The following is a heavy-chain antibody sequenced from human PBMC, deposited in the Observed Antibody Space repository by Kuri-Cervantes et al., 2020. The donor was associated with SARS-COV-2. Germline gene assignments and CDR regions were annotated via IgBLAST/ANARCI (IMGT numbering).Heavy chain of an antibody. CDR2: INHSGST. CDR1: GGSFSGYY. Sequence: SETLSLTCAVYGGSFSGYYWSWIRQPPGKGLEWIGEINHSGSTNYNPSLKSRVTISVDTSKNQFSLKLSSVTAADTAVYYCARHSGGGDDAFDIWGQGTMVTVS. J-gene: IGHJ3*02. CDR3: ARHSGGGDDAFDI. D-gene: IGHD2-21*01. V-gene: IGHV4-34*01.